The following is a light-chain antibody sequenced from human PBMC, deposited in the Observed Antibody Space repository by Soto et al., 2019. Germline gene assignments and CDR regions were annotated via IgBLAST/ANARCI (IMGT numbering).Light chain of an antibody. CDR2: AAS. Sequence: DIQMTQSPSSLSASVGDRVTITCRSSQSISRFLNWYQQKAGKPPHRLIYAASILQIGVPSRFSGSGSGTDFTIPIIRLQPEDFETYYCQQPYITPPWTFGPGSKVEIK. CDR1: QSISRF. CDR3: QQPYITPPWT. V-gene: IGKV1-39*01. J-gene: IGKJ1*01.